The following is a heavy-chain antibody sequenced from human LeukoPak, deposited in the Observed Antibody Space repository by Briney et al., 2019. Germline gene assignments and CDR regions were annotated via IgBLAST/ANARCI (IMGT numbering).Heavy chain of an antibody. CDR2: IFGNGVDT. V-gene: IGHV3-23*01. CDR3: AKGLGEFASAPDS. D-gene: IGHD6-6*01. J-gene: IGHJ5*01. CDR1: GFSFSKFG. Sequence: GGSLRLSCAASGFSFSKFGMSWVRQAPGKGLEWVAAIFGNGVDTYYADSVKGRFIISRDNSQNRLFLQVNSLRVQDTAVYYCAKGLGEFASAPDSWGQGTRVTVSS.